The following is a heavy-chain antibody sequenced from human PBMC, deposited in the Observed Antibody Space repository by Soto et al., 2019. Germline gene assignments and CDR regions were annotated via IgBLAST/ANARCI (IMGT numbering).Heavy chain of an antibody. D-gene: IGHD6-13*01. CDR2: ISYDGSNK. Sequence: PGGSLRLSCAASGFTFSSCAVHWVRQAPGKGLEWVAVISYDGSNKYYADSVKGRFTVSRDNSKNTLYLQMSSLRAEDTAVYYCVKSWQQLGPFDPWGQGTLVTVSS. V-gene: IGHV3-30*14. CDR1: GFTFSSCA. CDR3: VKSWQQLGPFDP. J-gene: IGHJ5*02.